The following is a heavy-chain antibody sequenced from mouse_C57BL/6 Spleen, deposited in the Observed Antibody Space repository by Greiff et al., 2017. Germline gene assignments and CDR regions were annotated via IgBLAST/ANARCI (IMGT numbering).Heavy chain of an antibody. CDR2: IHPNSGST. V-gene: IGHV1-64*01. D-gene: IGHD1-1*01. Sequence: QVQLQQPGAELVKPGASVKLSCKASGYTFTSYWMHWVKQRPGQGLEWIGMIHPNSGSTNYNEKFKSKATLTVDKSSSTAYMQLSSLTSEDSAVYYCARRSVVAEGWDYWGQGTTLTVSS. J-gene: IGHJ2*01. CDR1: GYTFTSYW. CDR3: ARRSVVAEGWDY.